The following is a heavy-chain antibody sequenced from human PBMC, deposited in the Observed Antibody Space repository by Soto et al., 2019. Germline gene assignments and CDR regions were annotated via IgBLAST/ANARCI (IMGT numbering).Heavy chain of an antibody. Sequence: GGSLRLSCVASGFTCSSSNMNWVRQAPGKGLEWISYITTSSSTIYYADSVKGRFTISRDNAKNSLYLQMNSLRAEDTAVYYCARDPYNWNSGWGQGTLVTVSS. CDR2: ITTSSSTI. CDR3: ARDPYNWNSG. CDR1: GFTCSSSN. V-gene: IGHV3-48*01. J-gene: IGHJ4*02. D-gene: IGHD1-7*01.